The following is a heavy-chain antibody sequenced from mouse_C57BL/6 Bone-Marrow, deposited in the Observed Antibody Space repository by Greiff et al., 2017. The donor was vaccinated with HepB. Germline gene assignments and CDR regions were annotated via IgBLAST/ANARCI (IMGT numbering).Heavy chain of an antibody. Sequence: QVQLQQPGAELVMPGASVKLSCKASGYTFTSYWMHWVKQRPGQGLEWIGEIDPSDSYTNYNQKFKGKSTLTVDKSSSTAYMQLSSLTSGGSAVYCCAREGYRDWFAYWGQGTLVTVSA. J-gene: IGHJ3*01. V-gene: IGHV1-69*01. CDR1: GYTFTSYW. CDR3: AREGYRDWFAY. D-gene: IGHD2-2*01. CDR2: IDPSDSYT.